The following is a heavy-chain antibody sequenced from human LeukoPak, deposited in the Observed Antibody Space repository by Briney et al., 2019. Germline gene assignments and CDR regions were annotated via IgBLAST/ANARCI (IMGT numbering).Heavy chain of an antibody. CDR2: FDPEDGET. Sequence: ASVTVSCKVSGYTLTELSMHWVRQAPGKGLEGMGGFDPEDGETIYAQKFQGRVTMTEDTSTDTAYMELSSLRSEDTAVYYCATDPLFGWFDPWGQATLVTVSS. J-gene: IGHJ5*02. CDR3: ATDPLFGWFDP. V-gene: IGHV1-24*01. D-gene: IGHD2-21*01. CDR1: GYTLTELS.